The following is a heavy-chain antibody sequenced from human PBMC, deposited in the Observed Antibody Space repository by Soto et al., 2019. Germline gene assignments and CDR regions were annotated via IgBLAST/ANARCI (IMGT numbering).Heavy chain of an antibody. CDR2: ISGSGGST. V-gene: IGHV3-23*01. Sequence: EVQLLESGGGLVQPGGSLRLSCAASGFTFSSYAMNWVRQAPGKGLEWVSVISGSGGSTYYADSVKGRCTISRDNSKNTQYLQINSVRAEDTAVYYCAKRNYGSEFDYWGQGTLVTVSS. J-gene: IGHJ4*02. CDR3: AKRNYGSEFDY. D-gene: IGHD3-10*01. CDR1: GFTFSSYA.